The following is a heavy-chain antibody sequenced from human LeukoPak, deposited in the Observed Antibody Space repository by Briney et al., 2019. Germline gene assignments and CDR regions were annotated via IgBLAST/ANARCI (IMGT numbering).Heavy chain of an antibody. Sequence: GGSLRLSCAASGFTFSSYAMHWVRQAPGKGLEWVAVISYDGSNKYYADSVKGRFTISRDNSKNTLYLQMNSLKAEDTAIYYCARLAYCGDDCYNWYFDLWGRGTLVTVSS. D-gene: IGHD2-21*02. CDR3: ARLAYCGDDCYNWYFDL. J-gene: IGHJ2*01. V-gene: IGHV3-30*04. CDR1: GFTFSSYA. CDR2: ISYDGSNK.